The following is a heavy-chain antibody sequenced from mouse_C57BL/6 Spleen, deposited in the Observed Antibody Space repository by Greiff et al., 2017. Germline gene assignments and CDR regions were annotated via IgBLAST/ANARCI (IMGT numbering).Heavy chain of an antibody. J-gene: IGHJ2*01. Sequence: QVQLQQSGAELVKPGASVKLSCKASGYTFTSYWMHWVKQRPGRGLEWIGRIDPNSGGTKYNEKFKSKATLTVDKPSSTAYMQLSSLTSEDSAVYYCARLYDGYYRGNFFDYWGQGTTLTVSS. CDR2: IDPNSGGT. D-gene: IGHD2-3*01. CDR1: GYTFTSYW. CDR3: ARLYDGYYRGNFFDY. V-gene: IGHV1-72*01.